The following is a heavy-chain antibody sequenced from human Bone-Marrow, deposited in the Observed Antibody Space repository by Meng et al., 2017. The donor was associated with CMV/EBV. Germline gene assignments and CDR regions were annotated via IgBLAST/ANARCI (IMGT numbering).Heavy chain of an antibody. Sequence: SVKVSCKASGGTFSSYAISWVRQATGQGLEWMGGIIPIFGTANYAQKFQGRVTITTDESTSTAYMELSSLRSEDTAVYYCANVEVVVVPAAPNHYYYGMDVWGQGTTVTVSS. J-gene: IGHJ6*02. CDR1: GGTFSSYA. V-gene: IGHV1-69*05. CDR2: IIPIFGTA. CDR3: ANVEVVVVPAAPNHYYYGMDV. D-gene: IGHD2-2*01.